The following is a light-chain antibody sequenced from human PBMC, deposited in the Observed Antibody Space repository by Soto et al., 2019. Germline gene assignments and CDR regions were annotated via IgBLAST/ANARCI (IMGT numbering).Light chain of an antibody. CDR1: QSVSSSY. V-gene: IGKV3-20*01. CDR3: QEYGTSPLT. CDR2: GAS. J-gene: IGKJ4*01. Sequence: EIVLTQSPGTLSLSPGERATLSCRASQSVSSSYLAWYQQKPGQAPRLLIYGASSRATGIPDRFSGRGAGAYFTLTISRLAPEDFAVYFCQEYGTSPLTFGGGTKVEIK.